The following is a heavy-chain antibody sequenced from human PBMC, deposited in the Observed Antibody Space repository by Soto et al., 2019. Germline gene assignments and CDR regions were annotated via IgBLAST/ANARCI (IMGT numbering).Heavy chain of an antibody. CDR3: AIDQDFWSGYFSDY. CDR2: ISAYNGNT. CDR1: GDTFTSYG. V-gene: IGHV1-18*04. D-gene: IGHD3-3*01. Sequence: GASVKVSCKASGDTFTSYGISWVRQAPGQGLEWMGWISAYNGNTNYSQKPQGRVTMTTATSTSTASKELRSLRSDDTAVYYCAIDQDFWSGYFSDYWGKGTQVTV. J-gene: IGHJ4*02.